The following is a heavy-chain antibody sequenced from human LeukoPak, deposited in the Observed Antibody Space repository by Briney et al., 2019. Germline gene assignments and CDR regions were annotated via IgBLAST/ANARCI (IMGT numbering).Heavy chain of an antibody. CDR2: MYSGGTT. D-gene: IGHD2-2*01. CDR3: ARRSHCSSTSCYRRGGAFDI. Sequence: GGSLRLSCAASGFSVTNYYMNWVRQAPGEGLEWGSVMYSGGTTDFADSVQGRFLLSRENAKNSLYLQMNSLRAEGTHGHDCARRSHCSSTSCYRRGGAFDIWGQRTMVTVSS. V-gene: IGHV3-53*01. J-gene: IGHJ3*02. CDR1: GFSVTNYY.